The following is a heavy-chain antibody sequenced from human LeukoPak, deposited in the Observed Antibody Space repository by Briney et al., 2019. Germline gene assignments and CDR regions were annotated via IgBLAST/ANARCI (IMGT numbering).Heavy chain of an antibody. D-gene: IGHD3-10*01. CDR1: GYSISSGYY. Sequence: PSETLSLTCTVSGYSISSGYYWDWIRQPPGKGLEWIGTLSHSGSTNYNPSLKSRVTISVDTSKNQFSLKLSSVTAADTAVYYCARHGDYYGSGSRYWGQGTLVTVSS. V-gene: IGHV4-38-2*02. CDR2: LSHSGST. CDR3: ARHGDYYGSGSRY. J-gene: IGHJ4*02.